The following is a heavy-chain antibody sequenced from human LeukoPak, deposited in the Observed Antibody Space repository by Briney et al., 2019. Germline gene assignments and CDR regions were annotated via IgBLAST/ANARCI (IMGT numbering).Heavy chain of an antibody. J-gene: IGHJ4*02. Sequence: GGSLRLSCAASGFTFSSYWMSWVRQAPGKGLEWVANIKQDGSEKYYVDSVKGRFTISRDNAKNSLYLQMNSLRAEDTAVYYCAREGGDYYGSGSYPYFDYWGQGTLVTVSS. D-gene: IGHD3-10*01. CDR1: GFTFSSYW. V-gene: IGHV3-7*01. CDR2: IKQDGSEK. CDR3: AREGGDYYGSGSYPYFDY.